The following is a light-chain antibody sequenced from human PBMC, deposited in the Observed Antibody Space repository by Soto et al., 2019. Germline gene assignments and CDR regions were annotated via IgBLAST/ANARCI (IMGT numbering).Light chain of an antibody. J-gene: IGKJ1*01. CDR3: QQYNNWPGT. CDR2: DAS. CDR1: QSLSNN. V-gene: IGKV3-15*01. Sequence: IVMTQSPATLSVSPGERATLSCRASQSLSNNLAWYQQTPGQAPRLLIYDASTRATGIPARFSGSGSGTEFTLTISSLQSEDFAVYYCQQYNNWPGTFGQGTKVDIK.